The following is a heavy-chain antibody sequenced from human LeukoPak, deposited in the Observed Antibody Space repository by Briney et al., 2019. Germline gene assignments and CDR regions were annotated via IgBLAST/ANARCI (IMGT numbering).Heavy chain of an antibody. Sequence: ASVKVSCKASGYTFTSYGINWVRQATGQGLEWMGWMNPNSGNTGYAQKFQGRVTITRNTSISTAYMELSSLRSEDTAVYYCARKASGSYYDFDYWGQGTLVTVSS. CDR3: ARKASGSYYDFDY. CDR1: GYTFTSYG. D-gene: IGHD1-26*01. CDR2: MNPNSGNT. J-gene: IGHJ4*02. V-gene: IGHV1-8*03.